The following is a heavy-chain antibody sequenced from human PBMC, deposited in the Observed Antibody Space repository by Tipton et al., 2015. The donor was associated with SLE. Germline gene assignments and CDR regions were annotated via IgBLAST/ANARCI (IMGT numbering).Heavy chain of an antibody. V-gene: IGHV4-4*02. CDR1: GASINSYNW. Sequence: GLVKPSGTVSLTCAVSGASINSYNWWTWVRQPPGKGLEWIGEIYHSGSTRYSPSFQGQVTISADKSVSTTYLQWSSLKASDTAMYFCARQVGPHDTYSYYMDVWGKGTTVSVSS. CDR3: ARQVGPHDTYSYYMDV. CDR2: IYHSGST. J-gene: IGHJ6*03. D-gene: IGHD1-26*01.